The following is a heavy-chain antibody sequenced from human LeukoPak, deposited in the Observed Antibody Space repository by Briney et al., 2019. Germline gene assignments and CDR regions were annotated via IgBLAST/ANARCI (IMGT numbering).Heavy chain of an antibody. J-gene: IGHJ5*02. CDR3: ARALYYYGSGSYELWFDP. D-gene: IGHD3-10*01. V-gene: IGHV1-8*01. CDR2: MNPNSGNT. Sequence: ASVKVSCKASGYTFTSYDINWVRQATGQGLEWMGWMNPNSGNTGYAQKFQGRVTMTRNTSISTAYMELSSLRSEDTAVYYCARALYYYGSGSYELWFDPWGQGTLVTVSS. CDR1: GYTFTSYD.